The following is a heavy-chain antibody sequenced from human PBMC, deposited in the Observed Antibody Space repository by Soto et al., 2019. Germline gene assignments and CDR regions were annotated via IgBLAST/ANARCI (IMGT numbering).Heavy chain of an antibody. V-gene: IGHV1-8*01. Sequence: EASVKVSCEASGDTLTSYDINWVRQATGQGLEWMGWMNPNSGNTGYAQKFQGRVTMTRNTSISTAYMELSSLRSEDTAVYYCARGGEWLFLFLRKSSSLDYYYYGMDVWGQGTTVTVSS. CDR3: ARGGEWLFLFLRKSSSLDYYYYGMDV. CDR1: GDTLTSYD. J-gene: IGHJ6*02. CDR2: MNPNSGNT. D-gene: IGHD3-3*01.